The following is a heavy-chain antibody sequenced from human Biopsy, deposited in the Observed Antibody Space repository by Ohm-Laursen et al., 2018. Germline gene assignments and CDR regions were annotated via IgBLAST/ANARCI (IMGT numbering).Heavy chain of an antibody. CDR1: GFTFSNYA. CDR3: PRDAPESSCYIGWFNS. J-gene: IGHJ5*01. CDR2: IISNGGCR. D-gene: IGHD3-22*01. Sequence: ALRLSCAASGFTFSNYAMHWVRQAPGKGLEYVSTIISNGGCRFYANSVKGRFTISRDNSKNTLYLQMDILRTEYMAVYYCPRDAPESSCYIGWFNSWGQGGLFTVSS. V-gene: IGHV3-64*01.